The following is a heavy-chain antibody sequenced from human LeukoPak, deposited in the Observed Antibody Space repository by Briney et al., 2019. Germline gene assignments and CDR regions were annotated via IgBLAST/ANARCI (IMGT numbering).Heavy chain of an antibody. V-gene: IGHV3-23*01. CDR2: ISGSGGTT. CDR3: ASRFGELDY. CDR1: GYTFSSYA. J-gene: IGHJ4*02. D-gene: IGHD3-10*01. Sequence: GGSLRLSCAASGYTFSSYAMSWVRQAPGKGLEWVSAISGSGGTTYYADSVKGRFTVSRDNSKNTLYLQMNSLRAEDTAVYYCASRFGELDYWGQGTLVTVSS.